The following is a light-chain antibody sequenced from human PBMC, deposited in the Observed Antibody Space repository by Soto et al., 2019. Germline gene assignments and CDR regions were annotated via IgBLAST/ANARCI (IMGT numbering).Light chain of an antibody. CDR2: AAS. Sequence: DIQITQSPSSLSASVGDRVTITCRASQGISSSLAWYQQKPGKVPKVLIYAASTLQSGVPSRFSGSGSGTEFSLTISNLQPEDVATYYCQKYDSAPETFGQGTKVDIK. CDR3: QKYDSAPET. J-gene: IGKJ1*01. CDR1: QGISSS. V-gene: IGKV1-27*01.